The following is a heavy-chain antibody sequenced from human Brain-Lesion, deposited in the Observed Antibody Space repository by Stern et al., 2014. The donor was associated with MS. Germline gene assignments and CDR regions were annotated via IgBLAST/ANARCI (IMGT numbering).Heavy chain of an antibody. CDR3: ARSPATPSGYDRFDY. D-gene: IGHD5-12*01. Sequence: EDQLVESGAEVKKPGESLKISCEASGYLFDDYWIGWVRQMSGRGLELVAIIFPRDSNTRYSPSVQGQGTISADNPISPAFLQGSSLRPSDTPMFYCARSPATPSGYDRFDYWGQGALVTVSS. V-gene: IGHV5-51*04. CDR2: IFPRDSNT. J-gene: IGHJ4*02. CDR1: GYLFDDYW.